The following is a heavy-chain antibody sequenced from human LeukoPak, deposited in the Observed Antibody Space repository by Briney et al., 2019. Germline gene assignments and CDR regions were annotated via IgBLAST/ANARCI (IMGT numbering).Heavy chain of an antibody. Sequence: GGSPRLSCAASGFTFDDYGMSWVRQAPGKGLEWLSGINWNGGNIGYADSVKGRFTISRDNAKNSLYLQMNSLRAEDTALYYCARGGFCASTTCYTLPYWGQGTLVTVSS. CDR2: INWNGGNI. V-gene: IGHV3-20*04. J-gene: IGHJ4*02. CDR1: GFTFDDYG. CDR3: ARGGFCASTTCYTLPY. D-gene: IGHD2-2*02.